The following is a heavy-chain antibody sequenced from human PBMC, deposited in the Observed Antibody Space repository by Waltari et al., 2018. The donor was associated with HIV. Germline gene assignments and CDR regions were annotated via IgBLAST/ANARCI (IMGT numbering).Heavy chain of an antibody. D-gene: IGHD2-21*02. J-gene: IGHJ3*01. CDR2: VDHRGST. Sequence: QVRLEQWGAGLLQPYETLSLTCPLYGTSFTGYYWTWIRQSPGGGLQWIGEVDHRGSTHYNPSLKSRVSMSVDTFKHQFSLKLASVTAADTAVYYCANLISMTATDVFDVWGQGTLVSVSS. V-gene: IGHV4-34*01. CDR3: ANLISMTATDVFDV. CDR1: GTSFTGYY.